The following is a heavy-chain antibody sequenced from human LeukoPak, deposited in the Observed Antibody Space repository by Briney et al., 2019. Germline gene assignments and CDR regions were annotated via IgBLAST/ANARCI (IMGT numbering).Heavy chain of an antibody. CDR2: IKSKTDGGTT. V-gene: IGHV3-15*01. Sequence: GGSLRLSWAASGFTFSNAWMSWVRQAPGKGLEWVGRIKSKTDGGTTDYAAPVKGRVTISRDDSKNTLYLQMNSLKAEDTAVYYCTTCIAAAGTQDAFDIWGQGTMVTVSS. CDR1: GFTFSNAW. D-gene: IGHD6-13*01. CDR3: TTCIAAAGTQDAFDI. J-gene: IGHJ3*02.